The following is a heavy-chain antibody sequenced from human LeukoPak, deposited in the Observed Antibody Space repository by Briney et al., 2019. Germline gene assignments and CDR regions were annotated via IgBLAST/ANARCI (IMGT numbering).Heavy chain of an antibody. Sequence: GGSLRLSCAASRFSFSSYAMSWVRQAPGKGLEWVSVIYSDGSTYYADSVKGRFTISRDNSMNTLYLQMNSLRAEDTAVHYCARDRVKRGYSYGIPLYGMDVWGQGTTVTVSS. CDR3: ARDRVKRGYSYGIPLYGMDV. CDR1: RFSFSSYA. D-gene: IGHD5-18*01. CDR2: IYSDGST. J-gene: IGHJ6*02. V-gene: IGHV3-53*01.